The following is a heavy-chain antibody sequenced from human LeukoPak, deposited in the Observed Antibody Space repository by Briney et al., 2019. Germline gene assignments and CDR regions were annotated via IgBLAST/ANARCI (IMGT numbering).Heavy chain of an antibody. D-gene: IGHD6-19*01. Sequence: KSSETLSLTCTVSGGPISSYYWSWIRQPPGKGLEWIGYIYYSGSTNYNPSLKSRVTISVDTSKNQFSLKLSSVTAADTAVYYCARQRGSGWKTYYFDYWGQGTLVTVSS. CDR2: IYYSGST. V-gene: IGHV4-59*01. CDR3: ARQRGSGWKTYYFDY. CDR1: GGPISSYY. J-gene: IGHJ4*02.